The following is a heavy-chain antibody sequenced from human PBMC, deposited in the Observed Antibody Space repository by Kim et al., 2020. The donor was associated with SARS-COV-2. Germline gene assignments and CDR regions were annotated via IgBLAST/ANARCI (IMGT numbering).Heavy chain of an antibody. D-gene: IGHD6-13*01. CDR3: ARGRGIAAAGRRGMDV. Sequence: KCQGRVTMTRDTSTSTVYMGLSSLRSEDTAVYYCARGRGIAAAGRRGMDVWGQGTTVTVSS. J-gene: IGHJ6*02. V-gene: IGHV1-46*01.